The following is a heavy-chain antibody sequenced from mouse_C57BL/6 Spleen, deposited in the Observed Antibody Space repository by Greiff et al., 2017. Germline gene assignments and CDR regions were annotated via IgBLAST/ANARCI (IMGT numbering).Heavy chain of an antibody. D-gene: IGHD4-1*01. CDR3: ARSLGQRAYYFDY. V-gene: IGHV1-54*01. CDR2: INPGSGGT. Sequence: QVQLQQSGAELVRPGTSVKVSCKASGYAFTNYLIEWVKQRPGQGLEWIGVINPGSGGTNYNEKFKGKATLTADKSSSTAYMQLSSLTSEDSAVYFCARSLGQRAYYFDYWGQGTTLTVSS. J-gene: IGHJ2*01. CDR1: GYAFTNYL.